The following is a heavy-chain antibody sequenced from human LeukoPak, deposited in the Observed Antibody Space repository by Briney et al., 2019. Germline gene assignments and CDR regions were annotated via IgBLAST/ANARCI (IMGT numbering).Heavy chain of an antibody. CDR1: GFPFNYYA. CDR3: AKYAPTMVRGVIPTHRDY. V-gene: IGHV3-23*01. Sequence: GGSLRLSCAASGFPFNYYAMSWVRQAPGKGLEWVSAISGSGGSTYYADSVKGRFTISRDNSKNTLYLQMNSLRAEDTAVYYCAKYAPTMVRGVIPTHRDYWGQGTLVTVSS. CDR2: ISGSGGST. D-gene: IGHD3-10*01. J-gene: IGHJ4*02.